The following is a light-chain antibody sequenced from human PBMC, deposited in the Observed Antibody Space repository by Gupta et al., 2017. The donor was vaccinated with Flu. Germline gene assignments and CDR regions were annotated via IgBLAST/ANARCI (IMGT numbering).Light chain of an antibody. CDR1: QSVSSY. CDR2: DAS. V-gene: IGKV3-11*01. J-gene: IGKJ1*01. CDR3: QQRSNGPPT. Sequence: EIVLPQSPATLSLSPGERATLSCRASQSVSSYLAWYQQKPGQAPRLLIYDASNRATGIPARFSGSGSGTDCTLTISSLETEDCAVDYCQQRSNGPPTFGQGTRLEIK.